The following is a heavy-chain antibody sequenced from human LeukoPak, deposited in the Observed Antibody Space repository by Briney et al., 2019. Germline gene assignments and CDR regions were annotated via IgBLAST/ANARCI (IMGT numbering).Heavy chain of an antibody. CDR1: GYTFTIYY. Sequence: ASVKVSCKASGYTFTIYYIHWVRQAPGQGLEWMGLINPSGGGTNYAQKFQGRVTVTRDTSISTAYMELSRLRSDDTAVYYCASSPRSIAAAGTSWFDPWGQGTLVTVSS. J-gene: IGHJ5*02. D-gene: IGHD6-13*01. CDR3: ASSPRSIAAAGTSWFDP. V-gene: IGHV1-2*02. CDR2: INPSGGGT.